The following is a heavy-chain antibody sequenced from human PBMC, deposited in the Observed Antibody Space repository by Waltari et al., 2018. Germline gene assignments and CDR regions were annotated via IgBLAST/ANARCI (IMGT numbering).Heavy chain of an antibody. D-gene: IGHD2-21*02. J-gene: IGHJ5*02. V-gene: IGHV4-59*01. CDR1: VGSIGGFY. CDR2: IYYTGSN. Sequence: QVQLPESGPSLLKPSESLSRICTVSVGSIGGFYWSWVRQPPGKGLDWIGYIYYTGSNNFNPSLKSRVTMSVDTSKYQFSLKLSSVTAADTAFYYCARGGGGDWEWFDPWGQGTLVTVSS. CDR3: ARGGGGDWEWFDP.